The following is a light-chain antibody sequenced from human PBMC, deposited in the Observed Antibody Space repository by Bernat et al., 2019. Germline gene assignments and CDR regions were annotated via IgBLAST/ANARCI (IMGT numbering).Light chain of an antibody. CDR2: SNN. V-gene: IGLV1-47*01. Sequence: QSVLTQPPSASGTPGQRVTISCSGSTSNIGRNYVYWYQQLPGTAPKLLIYSNNQRPSGVPDRFSGAKSGTSASLAISGLRSESEADYYCAAWDDSLRGRVFGGGTKLTVL. J-gene: IGLJ3*02. CDR3: AAWDDSLRGRV. CDR1: TSNIGRNY.